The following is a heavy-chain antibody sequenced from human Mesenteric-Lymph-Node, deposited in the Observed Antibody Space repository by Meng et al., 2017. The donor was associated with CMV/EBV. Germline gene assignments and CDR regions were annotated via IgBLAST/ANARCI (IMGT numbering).Heavy chain of an antibody. D-gene: IGHD2-2*01. V-gene: IGHV3-66*02. J-gene: IGHJ4*02. CDR3: ARDDYCTSTSCPLYYFDY. CDR2: IYSGGST. Sequence: GESLKISCAASGFIVSSNYMSWVRRAPGKGLECVSLIYSGGSTYYADPVKGRFIISRDNSKNTLYLQMSSLRAEDTAVYYCARDDYCTSTSCPLYYFDYWGQGTLVTVSS. CDR1: GFIVSSNY.